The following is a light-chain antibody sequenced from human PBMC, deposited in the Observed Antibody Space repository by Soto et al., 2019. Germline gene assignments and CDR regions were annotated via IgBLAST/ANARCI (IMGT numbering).Light chain of an antibody. CDR3: SSYAGSNIVV. Sequence: QSVLTQPRSASGSPGQSVTISCTGTSSDVGGYNFVSWYQQHPGKAPKLMIYEVSERPSGVPDRFSGSKSGNTASLTVSGLQAEDEADYYCSSYAGSNIVVFGGGTKLTVL. J-gene: IGLJ2*01. CDR2: EVS. V-gene: IGLV2-8*01. CDR1: SSDVGGYNF.